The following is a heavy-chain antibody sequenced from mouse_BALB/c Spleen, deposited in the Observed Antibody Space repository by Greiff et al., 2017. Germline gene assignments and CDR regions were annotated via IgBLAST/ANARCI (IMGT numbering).Heavy chain of an antibody. CDR3: AFYGNYVWLDY. V-gene: IGHV14-3*02. J-gene: IGHJ2*01. CDR2: IDPANGNT. Sequence: VQLQQSGAELVKPGASVKLSCTASGFNIKDTYMHWVKQRPEQGLEWIGRIDPANGNTKYDPKFQGKATITADTSSNTAYLQLSSLTSEDTAVYYCAFYGNYVWLDYWGQGTTLTVSS. D-gene: IGHD2-1*01. CDR1: GFNIKDTY.